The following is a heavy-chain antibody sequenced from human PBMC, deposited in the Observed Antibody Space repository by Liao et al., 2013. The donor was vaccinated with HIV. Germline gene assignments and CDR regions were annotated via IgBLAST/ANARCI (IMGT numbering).Heavy chain of an antibody. D-gene: IGHD3-3*01. CDR3: ARGTIFGPDY. CDR2: IYTSGST. CDR1: GGSISSYY. V-gene: IGHV4-59*10. J-gene: IGHJ4*02. Sequence: QVQLQQWGAGLSKPSETLSLTCAVYGGSISSYYWSWIRQPAGKGLEWIGRIYTSGSTNYNPSLKSRVTMSVDTSKNQFSLKLSSVTAADTAVYYCARGTIFGPDYWGQGTLVTVSS.